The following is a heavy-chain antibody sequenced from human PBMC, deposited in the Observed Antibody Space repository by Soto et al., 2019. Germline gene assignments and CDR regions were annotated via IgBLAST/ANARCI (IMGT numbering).Heavy chain of an antibody. J-gene: IGHJ5*01. CDR1: GFTFSNYW. D-gene: IGHD3-16*01. Sequence: DVQLVESGGGLVQPGGSLRLSCAASGFTFSNYWMHWVRQGPGQGLEWVSRINSDGTRKNHAESVKGRLTISRDNAKKTLYLQMSSLTADDTAVYYCARAGHMNTPTPLSWFDSWGQGTLVSVSS. V-gene: IGHV3-74*01. CDR3: ARAGHMNTPTPLSWFDS. CDR2: INSDGTRK.